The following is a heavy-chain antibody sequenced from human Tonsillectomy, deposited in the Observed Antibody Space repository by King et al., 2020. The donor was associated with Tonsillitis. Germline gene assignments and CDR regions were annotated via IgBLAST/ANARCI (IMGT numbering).Heavy chain of an antibody. J-gene: IGHJ4*02. CDR3: ARDISHDFYAGDY. V-gene: IGHV3-33*05. CDR1: GFTFSSYG. Sequence: VQLVESGGGVVQPGRSLRLSCAASGFTFSSYGMHWVRQAPGKGLEWGAVISHDGINKYNADSVKGRFTISRDNSTNTLYLQMNSLRAEDTAVYYCARDISHDFYAGDYWGQGTLVTVSS. D-gene: IGHD4-23*01. CDR2: ISHDGINK.